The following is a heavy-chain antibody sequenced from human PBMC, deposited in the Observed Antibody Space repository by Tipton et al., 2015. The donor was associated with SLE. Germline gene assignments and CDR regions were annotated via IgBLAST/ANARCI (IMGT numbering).Heavy chain of an antibody. J-gene: IGHJ4*02. Sequence: RSLRLSCAASGFTFSSYVMHWVRQAPGKGLEWVAVIWYDGSNKYYADSVKGRFTISRDNSKNTQYLQMNSLRAEDTAVYYCARDRNGLIPDYWGQGTLVTVSS. D-gene: IGHD5-24*01. CDR2: IWYDGSNK. CDR1: GFTFSSYV. CDR3: ARDRNGLIPDY. V-gene: IGHV3-33*01.